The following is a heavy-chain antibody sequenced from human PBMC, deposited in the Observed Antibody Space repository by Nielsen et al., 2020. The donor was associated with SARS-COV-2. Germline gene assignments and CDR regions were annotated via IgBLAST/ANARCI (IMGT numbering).Heavy chain of an antibody. CDR1: GFTFTDYY. CDR3: ARASMIVVVITPFDN. J-gene: IGHJ4*02. D-gene: IGHD3-22*01. Sequence: GESLKISCAASGFTFTDYYMSWVRQAPGKGLEWVSVIYSGGSTYYADSVKGRFTISRDNSKNTLYLQMNSLRAEDTAVYYCARASMIVVVITPFDNWGQGTLVTVSS. V-gene: IGHV3-53*01. CDR2: IYSGGST.